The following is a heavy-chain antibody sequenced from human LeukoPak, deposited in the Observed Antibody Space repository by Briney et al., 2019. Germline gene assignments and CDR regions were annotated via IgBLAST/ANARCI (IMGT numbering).Heavy chain of an antibody. D-gene: IGHD5-12*01. Sequence: SETLSLTCAVYGGSFSGYYWSWIRQPPGKGLEWIGEINHSGSTNYNPSLKSRVTISVDTSKNQFSLKLSSVTAADTAVYYCARSGGVATIKRDAFDIWGQGTMVTVSS. CDR2: INHSGST. J-gene: IGHJ3*02. CDR1: GGSFSGYY. V-gene: IGHV4-34*01. CDR3: ARSGGVATIKRDAFDI.